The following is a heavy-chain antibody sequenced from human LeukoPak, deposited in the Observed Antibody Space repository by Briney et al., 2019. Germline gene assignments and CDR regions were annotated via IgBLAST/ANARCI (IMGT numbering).Heavy chain of an antibody. Sequence: ASVKVSCKASGYTFTSYDINWVRQATGQGLEWMGWMNPNSGNTGYAQKFQGRVTMTRNTSISTAYMELSSLRSEDTAVYHCARGPYCTNENYYYGMDVWGQGTTVTVSS. J-gene: IGHJ6*02. CDR1: GYTFTSYD. CDR2: MNPNSGNT. CDR3: ARGPYCTNENYYYGMDV. V-gene: IGHV1-8*01. D-gene: IGHD2-8*01.